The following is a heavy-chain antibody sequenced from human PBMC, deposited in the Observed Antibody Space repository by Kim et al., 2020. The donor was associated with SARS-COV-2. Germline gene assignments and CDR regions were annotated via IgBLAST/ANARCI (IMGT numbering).Heavy chain of an antibody. CDR3: ARDHRGMTTASYGMDV. Sequence: GGSLRLSCAASGFTFSSYEMNWVRQAPGKGLEWVSYISSSGSTIYYADSVKGRFTISRDNAKNSLYLQMNSLRAEDTVVYYCARDHRGMTTASYGMDVWGQGTTVTVSS. CDR1: GFTFSSYE. J-gene: IGHJ6*02. CDR2: ISSSGSTI. V-gene: IGHV3-48*03. D-gene: IGHD4-17*01.